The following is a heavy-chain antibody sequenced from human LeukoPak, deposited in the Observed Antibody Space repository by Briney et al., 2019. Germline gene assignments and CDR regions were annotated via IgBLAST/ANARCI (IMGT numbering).Heavy chain of an antibody. V-gene: IGHV3-11*04. CDR1: GFTFSDYY. Sequence: GGSLRLSCAASGFTFSDYYMSWIRQAPGKGLEWVSYISSSGSTIYYADSVKGRLTISRDNAKNSLYLQMNSLRAEDTAVYYCAAAKSPHSSSWYPFFDYWGQGTLVTVSS. D-gene: IGHD6-13*01. J-gene: IGHJ4*02. CDR3: AAAKSPHSSSWYPFFDY. CDR2: ISSSGSTI.